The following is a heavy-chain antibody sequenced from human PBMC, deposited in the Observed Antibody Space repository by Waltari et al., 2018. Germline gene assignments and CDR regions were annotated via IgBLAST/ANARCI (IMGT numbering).Heavy chain of an antibody. D-gene: IGHD3-22*01. CDR1: GGSISSYS. CDR3: ARGRYYDSSGYSQTDY. Sequence: QVQLQESGPGLVKPSETLSLTCTVSGGSISSYSWSWIRQPPGKGLEWIGYIYYSGSTNYNPSLKSRVTISIDTSKNQFSLKLSSVTAADTAVYYCARGRYYDSSGYSQTDYWGQGTLVTVSS. CDR2: IYYSGST. V-gene: IGHV4-59*01. J-gene: IGHJ4*02.